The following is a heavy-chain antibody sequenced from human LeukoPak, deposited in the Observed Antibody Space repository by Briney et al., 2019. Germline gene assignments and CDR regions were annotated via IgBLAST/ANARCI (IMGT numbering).Heavy chain of an antibody. J-gene: IGHJ4*02. Sequence: APVKVSCKASGYTFTSNDINWVRQATGQGLEWLGWMNPNSGNTGYAQNFQGRVTITRNTSINTAYMELNSLRSEDTGVYYCARGRSCTNGGCPYYFDYWGQGSLVTVSS. CDR1: GYTFTSND. CDR2: MNPNSGNT. V-gene: IGHV1-8*03. D-gene: IGHD2-8*01. CDR3: ARGRSCTNGGCPYYFDY.